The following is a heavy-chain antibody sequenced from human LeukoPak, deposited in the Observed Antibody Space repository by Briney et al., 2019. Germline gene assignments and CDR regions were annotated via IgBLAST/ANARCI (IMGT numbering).Heavy chain of an antibody. V-gene: IGHV7-4-1*02. CDR1: GYTFTSYA. D-gene: IGHD2-2*01. CDR2: INTNTGNP. Sequence: ASVKVSCKASGYTFTSYAMNWVRQAPGQGLEWMGWINTNTGNPTYAQGFTGWFVFSLDTSVSTAYLQINSLKAEDTAVYYCAKQGPGSCGSTSCYGFDYWGQGTLVTVSS. J-gene: IGHJ4*02. CDR3: AKQGPGSCGSTSCYGFDY.